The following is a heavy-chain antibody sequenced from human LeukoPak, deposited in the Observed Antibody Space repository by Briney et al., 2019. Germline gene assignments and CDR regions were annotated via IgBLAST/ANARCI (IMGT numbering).Heavy chain of an antibody. Sequence: GGSLRLSCAASGFTFSSYAMSWVRQAPGKGLEWVSAISGSGGSTYYADSVKGRFTISRDNSKNTLYLQMNSLRAEDTAVYYCAKLPTQPRIFHNGMDVWGQGTTVTVSS. CDR3: AKLPTQPRIFHNGMDV. CDR2: ISGSGGST. J-gene: IGHJ6*02. V-gene: IGHV3-23*01. D-gene: IGHD2/OR15-2a*01. CDR1: GFTFSSYA.